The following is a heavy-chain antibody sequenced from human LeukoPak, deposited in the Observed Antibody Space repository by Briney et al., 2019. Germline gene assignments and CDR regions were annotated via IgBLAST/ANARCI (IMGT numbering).Heavy chain of an antibody. D-gene: IGHD3-22*01. Sequence: SETLSLTCTVSGGSISSYYWSWIRQPPGKGLEWIGYIYYSGSTNYNPPLKSRVTISVDTPKNQFSLKLSSVDAADTAVYYCARDLRSAMYYYDSSGYFPYDAFDIWGQGTMLTV. J-gene: IGHJ3*02. CDR1: GGSISSYY. V-gene: IGHV4-59*01. CDR2: IYYSGST. CDR3: ARDLRSAMYYYDSSGYFPYDAFDI.